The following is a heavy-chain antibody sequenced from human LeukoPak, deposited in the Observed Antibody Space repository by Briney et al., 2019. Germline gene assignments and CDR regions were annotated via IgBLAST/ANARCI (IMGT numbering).Heavy chain of an antibody. CDR1: GGSFSGYY. V-gene: IGHV4-34*01. CDR3: ARVTMVRGVITKRPFDY. Sequence: SETLSLTCAVYGGSFSGYYWSWIRQPPGKGLEWIGEINHSGSTNYSPSLKSRVTISVDTSKNQFSLKLSSVTAADTAVYYCARVTMVRGVITKRPFDYWGQGTLVTVSS. J-gene: IGHJ4*02. CDR2: INHSGST. D-gene: IGHD3-10*01.